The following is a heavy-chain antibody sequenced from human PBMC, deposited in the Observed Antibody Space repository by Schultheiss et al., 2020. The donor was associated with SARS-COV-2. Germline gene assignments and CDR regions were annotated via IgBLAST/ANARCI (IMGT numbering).Heavy chain of an antibody. CDR2: ISSSGSTI. J-gene: IGHJ6*02. CDR1: GFTVSSYE. Sequence: GGSLRLSCAASGFTVSSYELNWARQAPGKGLEWVSYISSSGSTIYYADSVKGRFTISRDNSKNTLYLQMNSLRAEDTAVYYCARENSQGVPAAISYYYYGMDVWGQGTTVTVSS. V-gene: IGHV3-48*03. D-gene: IGHD2-2*01. CDR3: ARENSQGVPAAISYYYYGMDV.